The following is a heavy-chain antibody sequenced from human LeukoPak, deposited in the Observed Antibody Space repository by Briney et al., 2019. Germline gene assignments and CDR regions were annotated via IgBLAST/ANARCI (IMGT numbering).Heavy chain of an antibody. CDR1: GFTFSSGC. D-gene: IGHD3-16*01. CDR2: VYSDGGA. Sequence: PGGSLSVSCAASGFTFSSGCMSWVRQAPGKGLEWVSVVYSDGGAKYAGSVKDRFNISRDNSKNMLYLEMNSLRVEDTAVYYCARDRGFGGPQGDNWFDPWGHGTPVTVSS. J-gene: IGHJ5*02. CDR3: ARDRGFGGPQGDNWFDP. V-gene: IGHV3-53*01.